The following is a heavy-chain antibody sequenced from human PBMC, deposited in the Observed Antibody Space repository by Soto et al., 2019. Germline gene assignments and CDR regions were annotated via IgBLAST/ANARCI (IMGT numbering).Heavy chain of an antibody. V-gene: IGHV3-33*01. D-gene: IGHD3-3*01. Sequence: QVHLVESGGGVVQPGRSLRLSCAASGFTFSSFGMHWVRQAPGKGLEWVAVIWFDGTNDYYADSVSGRFTISRDNSKNTIYLQLNNLRADDTAVYYCARQGRDFWSGYYTADALDFWGHGTMVTVSA. CDR1: GFTFSSFG. J-gene: IGHJ3*01. CDR3: ARQGRDFWSGYYTADALDF. CDR2: IWFDGTND.